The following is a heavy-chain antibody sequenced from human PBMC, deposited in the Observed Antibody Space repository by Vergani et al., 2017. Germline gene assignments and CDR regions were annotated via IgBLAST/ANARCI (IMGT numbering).Heavy chain of an antibody. Sequence: EVQLVESGGGLVKPGGSLRLSCAASGFDFNKAWMSWVRQAPGKGLEWVGRINSKGNGGTTYFAAPVQGRFTISRDDSKNTLYLQMKSLKTEDTGVYYCTTAAQEVTRRAMDYWGQGTLVIVSP. J-gene: IGHJ4*02. V-gene: IGHV3-15*01. CDR2: INSKGNGGTT. CDR1: GFDFNKAW. D-gene: IGHD2-2*01. CDR3: TTAAQEVTRRAMDY.